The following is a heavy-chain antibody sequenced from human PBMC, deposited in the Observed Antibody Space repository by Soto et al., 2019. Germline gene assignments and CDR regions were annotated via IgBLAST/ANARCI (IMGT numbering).Heavy chain of an antibody. CDR3: AHFDRFIDY. D-gene: IGHD3-9*01. J-gene: IGHJ4*02. V-gene: IGHV3-23*01. CDR1: GFTFSSYA. Sequence: GGSLRLSCAASGFTFSSYAMSWVRQAPGKGLEWVSAISGSGASTYYADSVKGRFTISRDNSKNTLYLQMNSLRAEDTAVYHCAHFDRFIDYWGQGTLVTVSS. CDR2: ISGSGAST.